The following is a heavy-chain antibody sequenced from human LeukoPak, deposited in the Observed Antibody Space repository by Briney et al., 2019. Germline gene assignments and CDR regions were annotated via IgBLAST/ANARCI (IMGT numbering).Heavy chain of an antibody. Sequence: TSETLSLTCAVYGGSFSGYYWSWIRQPPGKGLEWIGEINHSGSTNYNPSLKSRVTISVDTSKNQFSLKLSSVTAADTAVYYCARELAVTDIVVVPAATIYFDYWGQGTLVTVSS. V-gene: IGHV4-34*01. CDR1: GGSFSGYY. J-gene: IGHJ4*02. D-gene: IGHD2-2*01. CDR3: ARELAVTDIVVVPAATIYFDY. CDR2: INHSGST.